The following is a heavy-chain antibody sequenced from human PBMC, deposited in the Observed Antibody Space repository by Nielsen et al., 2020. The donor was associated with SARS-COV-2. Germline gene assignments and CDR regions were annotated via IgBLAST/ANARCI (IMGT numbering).Heavy chain of an antibody. CDR1: GGSISSHY. CDR2: NYYSGSA. V-gene: IGHV4-59*11. D-gene: IGHD6-13*01. J-gene: IGHJ5*02. CDR3: AARLTGYSSSWYDFWFDP. Sequence: SETLSLTCTVSGGSISSHYWTWIRQFPGKGMEWIGYNYYSGSANYNPSLKSRVTISIDTSNNKFSLNLTSMTAADTAVYYCAARLTGYSSSWYDFWFDPWGQGTLVTVSS.